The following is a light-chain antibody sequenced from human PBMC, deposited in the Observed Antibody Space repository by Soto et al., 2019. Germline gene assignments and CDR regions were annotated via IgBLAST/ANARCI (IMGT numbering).Light chain of an antibody. V-gene: IGKV3-20*01. CDR3: QQYRSSPPYT. CDR2: GST. CDR1: QSVSNNY. J-gene: IGKJ2*01. Sequence: EVVLTQSPGTLSLSPGERATLSCRASQSVSNNYLAWYQQKPGQSPKLVIFGSTDRATGIPDRFSGSGSGTDFALTIIRLEPADFAVYYCQQYRSSPPYTFGQGTKLQIK.